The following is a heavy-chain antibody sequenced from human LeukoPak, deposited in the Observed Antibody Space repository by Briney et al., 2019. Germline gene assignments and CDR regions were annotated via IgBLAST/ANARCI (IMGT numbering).Heavy chain of an antibody. CDR3: AGDIVVVPAATFRFDP. D-gene: IGHD2-2*01. CDR1: GFTFSSYA. J-gene: IGHJ5*02. Sequence: PGRSLRLSCAASGFTFSSYAMHWVRQAPGKGLEWVAVISYDGSNKYYADSVKGRFTISRDNAKNSLYLQMNSLRAEDTAVYYCAGDIVVVPAATFRFDPWGQGTLVTVSS. CDR2: ISYDGSNK. V-gene: IGHV3-30-3*01.